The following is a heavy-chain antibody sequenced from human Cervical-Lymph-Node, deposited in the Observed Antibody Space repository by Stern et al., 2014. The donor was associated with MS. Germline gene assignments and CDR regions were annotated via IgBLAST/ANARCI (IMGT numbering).Heavy chain of an antibody. CDR2: IIPNNGDT. CDR1: GYTFTGYY. Sequence: VQLVESGAEVKKPGASVKVSCKASGYTFTGYYIHWVRQAPGQGLEWMGWIIPNNGDTNYAQNFQGRVTMTRDTSISTAYMELSRLRSDDTAVYYCAKGGYNYWGQGTLVTVSS. J-gene: IGHJ4*02. CDR3: AKGGYNY. D-gene: IGHD5-24*01. V-gene: IGHV1-2*02.